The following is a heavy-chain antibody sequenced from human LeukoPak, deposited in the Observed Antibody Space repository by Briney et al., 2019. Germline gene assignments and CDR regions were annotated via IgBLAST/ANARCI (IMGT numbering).Heavy chain of an antibody. CDR3: ARDFEGGGSYSGHDAFDI. V-gene: IGHV4-34*01. CDR2: ISHSGDT. D-gene: IGHD1-26*01. J-gene: IGHJ3*02. Sequence: SETLSLTCAVYGGSFSDSYWSWIRQPPGEGLEWVGEISHSGDTNYNPSLKSRVTISLGAAKNQFSLNLSSVTAADTAVYYCARDFEGGGSYSGHDAFDIWGQGTMVTVSS. CDR1: GGSFSDSY.